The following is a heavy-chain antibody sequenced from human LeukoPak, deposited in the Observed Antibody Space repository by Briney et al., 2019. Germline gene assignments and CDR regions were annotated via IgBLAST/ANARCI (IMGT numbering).Heavy chain of an antibody. V-gene: IGHV1-69*13. CDR2: IIPIFGTA. CDR1: GGTFISYA. J-gene: IGHJ6*03. Sequence: GASVKVSCKASGGTFISYAISWVRQAPGQGLEWMGGIIPIFGTANYAQKFQGRVTITADESTSTAYMELSSLRSEDTAVYYCARAPREISALPMDVWGKGTTVSVSS. D-gene: IGHD5-24*01. CDR3: ARAPREISALPMDV.